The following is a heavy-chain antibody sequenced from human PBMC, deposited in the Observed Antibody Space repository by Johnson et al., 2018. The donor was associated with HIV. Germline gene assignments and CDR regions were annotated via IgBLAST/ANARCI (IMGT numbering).Heavy chain of an antibody. V-gene: IGHV3-30*03. CDR1: GFTFTGCG. Sequence: VQLVESGGGVVRPGGSLRLSCAASGFTFTGCGMHWVRQAPGKGLEWVAVISYDGSNTYYADSVNGRFTISRDNSKNTLYLQMNSLRAEDTAVYYCARGDGATGYHDAFDIWGQGTMVTVSS. J-gene: IGHJ3*02. CDR2: ISYDGSNT. D-gene: IGHD1-26*01. CDR3: ARGDGATGYHDAFDI.